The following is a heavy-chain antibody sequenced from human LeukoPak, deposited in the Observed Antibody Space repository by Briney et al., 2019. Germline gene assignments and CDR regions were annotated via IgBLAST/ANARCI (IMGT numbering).Heavy chain of an antibody. CDR3: ARDLAYSRLDY. J-gene: IGHJ4*02. D-gene: IGHD5-18*01. CDR2: ISSSSSYI. V-gene: IGHV3-21*01. Sequence: GGSLRLSCAASGFTFSSYSMNWVRQAPGKGLEWVSSISSSSSYIYYADSVKGRFTISRDNAENSLYLQMNSLRVEDTAFYYCARDLAYSRLDYWGQGMLVTVSS. CDR1: GFTFSSYS.